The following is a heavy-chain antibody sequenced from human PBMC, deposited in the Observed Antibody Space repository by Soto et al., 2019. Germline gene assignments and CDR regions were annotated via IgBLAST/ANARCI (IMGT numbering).Heavy chain of an antibody. CDR2: IKSKPNGLTT. J-gene: IGHJ4*02. V-gene: IGHV3-15*07. Sequence: EVQLVESGGGLVKPGGSLRLSCAASGFTFSNAWMNWVRQAPGKGLEWVGRIKSKPNGLTTDYAAPVKGRFTISRDDSKDTLYLQMNSLKTEDTAVYYCTTTFLTGILQYWGQGTLVTVSS. CDR3: TTTFLTGILQY. D-gene: IGHD3-9*01. CDR1: GFTFSNAW.